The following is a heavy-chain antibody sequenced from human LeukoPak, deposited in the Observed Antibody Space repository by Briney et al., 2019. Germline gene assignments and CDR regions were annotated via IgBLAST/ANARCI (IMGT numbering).Heavy chain of an antibody. V-gene: IGHV3-30*02. CDR1: GFTLSSYG. D-gene: IGHD3-22*01. Sequence: PGGSLRLSCAASGFTLSSYGMHWVRQAPGKGLEWVAFIRYDGSNKYYADSVKGRFTISRDNSKNTLYLQMNSLRAEDTAVYYCAKDLYGISSGYYYDFGGQGTLVTVSS. J-gene: IGHJ4*02. CDR2: IRYDGSNK. CDR3: AKDLYGISSGYYYDF.